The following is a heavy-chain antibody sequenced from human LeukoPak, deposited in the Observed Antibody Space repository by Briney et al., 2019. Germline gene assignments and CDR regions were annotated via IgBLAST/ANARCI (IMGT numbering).Heavy chain of an antibody. CDR1: GLTFNNYA. Sequence: GGSLRLSCAVSGLTFNNYAMSWVRQAPGKGLEWVSSISSSSSYIYYADSVKGRFTISRDNAKNSLYLQMNSLRAEDTAVYYCAEGGYDYVWGSHYYYMDVWGKGTTVTVSS. V-gene: IGHV3-21*01. D-gene: IGHD3-16*01. J-gene: IGHJ6*03. CDR2: ISSSSSYI. CDR3: AEGGYDYVWGSHYYYMDV.